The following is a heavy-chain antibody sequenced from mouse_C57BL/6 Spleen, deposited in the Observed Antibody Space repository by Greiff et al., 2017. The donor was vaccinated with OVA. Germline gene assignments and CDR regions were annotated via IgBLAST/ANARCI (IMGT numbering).Heavy chain of an antibody. V-gene: IGHV1-76*01. Sequence: VQLVESGAELVRPGASVKLSCKASGYTFTDYYINWVKQTPGQGLEWIACITPGSGNTYYNETLKGQSTLTAEKSSSTAYMQLSSLTSEDSAVYFCARGGEGYFDFWGTGTTVTVSS. CDR2: ITPGSGNT. CDR3: ARGGEGYFDF. J-gene: IGHJ1*03. CDR1: GYTFTDYY.